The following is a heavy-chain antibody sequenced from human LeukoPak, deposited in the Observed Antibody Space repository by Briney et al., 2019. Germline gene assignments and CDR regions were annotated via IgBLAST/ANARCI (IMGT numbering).Heavy chain of an antibody. V-gene: IGHV3-30*18. Sequence: TGGSLRLSCAASGFTFGNYGMHWVRQAPGKGLEWVAVISYDGSNKYYADSVKGRFTISRDNSKNTLYLQMNSLRAEDTAVYYCAKVQYGDYGCFDYWGQGTLVTVSS. CDR2: ISYDGSNK. D-gene: IGHD4-17*01. CDR1: GFTFGNYG. CDR3: AKVQYGDYGCFDY. J-gene: IGHJ4*02.